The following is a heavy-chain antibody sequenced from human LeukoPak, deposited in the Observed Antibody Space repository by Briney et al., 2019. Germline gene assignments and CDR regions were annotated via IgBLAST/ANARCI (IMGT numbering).Heavy chain of an antibody. D-gene: IGHD6-19*01. V-gene: IGHV3-53*05. CDR2: ICSGGST. J-gene: IGHJ4*02. Sequence: PGGSLRLSCATPGFTVSNKYISRVRQAPGEGLEWVSVICSGGSTYFADSVKGRFTISRDNSKNSLYLQMNSLRSDDTAVYYCASLSSAPENYWGQGTLVTVSS. CDR3: ASLSSAPENY. CDR1: GFTVSNKY.